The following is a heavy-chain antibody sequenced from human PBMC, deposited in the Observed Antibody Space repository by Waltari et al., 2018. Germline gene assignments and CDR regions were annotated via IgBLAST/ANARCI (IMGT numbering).Heavy chain of an antibody. J-gene: IGHJ3*02. CDR2: VNWNSGSI. D-gene: IGHD3-22*01. CDR3: AKKNDEVFDRNGLVYDAFDM. CDR1: GFTFADYS. V-gene: IGHV3-9*01. Sequence: EVQLVESGGGLVQPGRSLRLSCVASGFTFADYSMPWVRPAPGKGLEWVAGVNWNSGSIGYGDSVKGRFTISRDNARNSLYLQMSGLTSEDTALYYCAKKNDEVFDRNGLVYDAFDMWGQGTMVTVSS.